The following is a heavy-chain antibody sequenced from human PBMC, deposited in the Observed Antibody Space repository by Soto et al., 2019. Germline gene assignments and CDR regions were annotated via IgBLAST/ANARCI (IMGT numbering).Heavy chain of an antibody. CDR1: GGSISSSNW. CDR2: IYHSGST. Sequence: PSETLSLTCAVSGGSISSSNWWSWVRQPPGKGLEWIGEIYHSGSTNYNPSLKSRVTISVDKSKNQFSLKLSSVTAADTAVYYCARRRYYGSGGGAFDIWGQGTMVTVSS. V-gene: IGHV4-4*02. D-gene: IGHD3-10*01. CDR3: ARRRYYGSGGGAFDI. J-gene: IGHJ3*02.